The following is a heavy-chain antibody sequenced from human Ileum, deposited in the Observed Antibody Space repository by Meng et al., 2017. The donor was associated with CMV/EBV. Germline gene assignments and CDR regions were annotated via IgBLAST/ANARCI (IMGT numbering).Heavy chain of an antibody. CDR2: MYFSGIA. CDR1: GDPISRGSHS. D-gene: IGHD1-26*01. V-gene: IGHV4-39*07. Sequence: QLQESGPGLVKPAATLSLTCTASGDPISRGSHSWAWFRQPPGKRLEWIGSMYFSGIADYNPSLKSRVTISLHATQKQFSLRLTSVTAADSAVYFCARDLTNKWFYYWGQGTLVTVSS. J-gene: IGHJ4*02. CDR3: ARDLTNKWFYY.